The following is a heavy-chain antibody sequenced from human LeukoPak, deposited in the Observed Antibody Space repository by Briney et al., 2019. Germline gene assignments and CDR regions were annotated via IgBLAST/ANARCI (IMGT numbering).Heavy chain of an antibody. D-gene: IGHD4-17*01. CDR3: ARLVTINTVTTARYWYFDL. CDR1: SGSISSSSYY. V-gene: IGHV4-39*01. J-gene: IGHJ2*01. CDR2: SYYSGST. Sequence: PLETLSLTCTVSSGSISSSSYYWGWIRQPPGKGLEWIGSSYYSGSTYYNPSLKSRVTISVDTSKNQFSLKLSSVTAADTAVYFCARLVTINTVTTARYWYFDLWGRGTLVTVSS.